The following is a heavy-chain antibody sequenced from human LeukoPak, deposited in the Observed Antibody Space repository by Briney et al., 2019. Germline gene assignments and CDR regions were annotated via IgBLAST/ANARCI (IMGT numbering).Heavy chain of an antibody. J-gene: IGHJ6*03. Sequence: ASVKVSCKASGYTFTSYDINWVRQATGQGLEWMGWMSPNSGNTGYAQKFQGRVTMTRNTSISTAYMELSSLRSEDTAVYYCARGRGSSLYYYMDVWGKGTTVTVSS. CDR1: GYTFTSYD. CDR3: ARGRGSSLYYYMDV. V-gene: IGHV1-8*01. D-gene: IGHD6-6*01. CDR2: MSPNSGNT.